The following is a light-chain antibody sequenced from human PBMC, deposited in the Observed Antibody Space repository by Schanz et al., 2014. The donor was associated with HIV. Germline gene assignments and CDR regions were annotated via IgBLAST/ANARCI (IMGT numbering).Light chain of an antibody. CDR3: SSYTSSSTLYV. Sequence: QSVLTQPATVSGSPGQSITVSCTGTNSDIGGHDYVSWYQQHPDKAPKLMIYDVSNRPSGVSNRFSGSKSGNTASLTISGLQAEDEADYYCSSYTSSSTLYVFGTGTKLTVL. V-gene: IGLV2-14*03. CDR2: DVS. CDR1: NSDIGGHDY. J-gene: IGLJ1*01.